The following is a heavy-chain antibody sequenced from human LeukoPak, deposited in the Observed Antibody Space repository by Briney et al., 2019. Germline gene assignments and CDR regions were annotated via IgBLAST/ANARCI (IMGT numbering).Heavy chain of an antibody. Sequence: GGSLRLSCAASGFTFSSYAMHWVRQAPGKGLEWVAVISYDGSSKYYADSVKGRFTISRDNSKNTLYLQMNSLRAEDTAVYYCARDQLQEYYDSSGYYDYWGQGTLVTVSS. J-gene: IGHJ4*02. V-gene: IGHV3-30*04. CDR2: ISYDGSSK. CDR1: GFTFSSYA. CDR3: ARDQLQEYYDSSGYYDY. D-gene: IGHD3-22*01.